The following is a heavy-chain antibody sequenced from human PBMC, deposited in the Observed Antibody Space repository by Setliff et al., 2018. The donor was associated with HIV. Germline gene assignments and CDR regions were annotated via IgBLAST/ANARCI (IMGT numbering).Heavy chain of an antibody. CDR1: GESFSDYS. J-gene: IGHJ4*02. CDR2: ITQSGTT. CDR3: AREQGMATISN. Sequence: SETLSLTCAVYGESFSDYSWNWIRQTPEKGLEWIAEITQSGTTNYNPSLRGRVTIVVGTSKNHFSLNLRSVTAADTAVYYCAREQGMATISNWGQGTLVTVS. V-gene: IGHV4-34*01. D-gene: IGHD5-12*01.